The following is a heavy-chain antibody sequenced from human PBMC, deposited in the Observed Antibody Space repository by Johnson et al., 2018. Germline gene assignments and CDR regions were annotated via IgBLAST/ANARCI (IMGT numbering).Heavy chain of an antibody. CDR1: GGSFSGYY. V-gene: IGHV4-34*01. Sequence: QVQLQQWGAGLLKHSETLSLTCAVYGGSFSGYYWSWIRQPPGKGLEWIGEINHSGSTNYNPSLKSRVTISVDTSKNQFSLKLSSVTAADTAVYYCARGQHVVVVAAKYYYMDVWGKGTTVTVSS. D-gene: IGHD2-15*01. CDR3: ARGQHVVVVAAKYYYMDV. J-gene: IGHJ6*03. CDR2: INHSGST.